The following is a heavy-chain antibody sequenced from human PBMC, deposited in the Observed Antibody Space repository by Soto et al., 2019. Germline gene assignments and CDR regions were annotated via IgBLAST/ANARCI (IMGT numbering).Heavy chain of an antibody. CDR1: GFTFSSYA. CDR3: AKARFRDSSMFLLDY. Sequence: GGSLRLSCAASGFTFSSYAMSWVRQAPGKGLEWVSAISGSGGSTYYADSVKGRFTISRDNSKNTLYLQMNSLRAEDTSVYYCAKARFRDSSMFLLDYWGQGTLVTVSS. J-gene: IGHJ4*02. V-gene: IGHV3-23*01. CDR2: ISGSGGST. D-gene: IGHD6-19*01.